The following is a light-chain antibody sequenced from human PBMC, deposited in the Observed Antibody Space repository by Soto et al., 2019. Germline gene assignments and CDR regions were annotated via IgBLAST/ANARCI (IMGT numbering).Light chain of an antibody. V-gene: IGKV1-5*03. J-gene: IGKJ5*01. CDR1: QSISIW. CDR2: KAS. Sequence: DIQMTQSPSTLSASVGDRVTITCRASQSISIWLAWYQQKPGKAPKILIYKASSLESEVPSRFSGSGSGTDFTLTITSLQPEDFATYYCQQSYGTPITFGQGTRLEIK. CDR3: QQSYGTPIT.